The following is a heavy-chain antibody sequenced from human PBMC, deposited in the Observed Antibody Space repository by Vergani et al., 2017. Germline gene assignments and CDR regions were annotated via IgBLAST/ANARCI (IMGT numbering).Heavy chain of an antibody. CDR1: GGSISSYY. CDR3: ARVGSSLDY. CDR2: IYYSGST. V-gene: IGHV4-59*01. D-gene: IGHD6-13*01. J-gene: IGHJ4*02. Sequence: QVQLQESGPGLLKPSETLSLTCTVSGGSISSYYWSWIRQPPGKGLEWIGYIYYSGSTNYNPALKSRVTISVDTSKNQFSLKLGSVTAADTAVYYCARVGSSLDYWGQGTLVTVSS.